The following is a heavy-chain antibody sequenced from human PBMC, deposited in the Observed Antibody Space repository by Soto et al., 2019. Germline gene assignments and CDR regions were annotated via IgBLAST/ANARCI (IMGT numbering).Heavy chain of an antibody. D-gene: IGHD3-22*01. J-gene: IGHJ4*02. CDR1: GSTFSSYT. V-gene: IGHV1-69*04. Sequence: SVKVSCKASGSTFSSYTISWVRQAPGQGLEWMGRIIPILGIANYAQKFQGRVTITADKSTSTSYMELSSLRSEDTAVYYCARDQDYYDSSGYPTIMAYWGQGTLVTVSS. CDR3: ARDQDYYDSSGYPTIMAY. CDR2: IIPILGIA.